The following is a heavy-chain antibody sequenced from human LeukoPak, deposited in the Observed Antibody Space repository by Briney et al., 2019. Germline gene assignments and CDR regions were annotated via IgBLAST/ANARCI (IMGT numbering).Heavy chain of an antibody. Sequence: KPSETLSLTCTVSGGSISSYYWSWIRQPPGKGLEWIGYIYYSGSTNYNPSLKSRVTISVDTSKNQFSLKLSSVTAADTAVYYCARKSGSSGWYFDYWGQGTLVTVSS. V-gene: IGHV4-59*08. J-gene: IGHJ4*02. D-gene: IGHD6-19*01. CDR3: ARKSGSSGWYFDY. CDR2: IYYSGST. CDR1: GGSISSYY.